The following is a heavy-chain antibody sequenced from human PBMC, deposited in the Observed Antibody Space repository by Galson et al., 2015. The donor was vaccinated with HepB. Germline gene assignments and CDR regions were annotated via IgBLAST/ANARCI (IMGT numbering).Heavy chain of an antibody. J-gene: IGHJ6*02. D-gene: IGHD2-15*01. CDR3: ARVLMVGYYYYYGMDV. CDR2: IIPILGIA. CDR1: GGTFSSYA. Sequence: SVKVSCKASGGTFSSYAISWVRQAPGQGLEWMGRIIPILGIANYAQKFQGRVTITADKSTSTAYMELSSLRSEDTAVYYCARVLMVGYYYYYGMDVWGQGTTVTVSS. V-gene: IGHV1-69*04.